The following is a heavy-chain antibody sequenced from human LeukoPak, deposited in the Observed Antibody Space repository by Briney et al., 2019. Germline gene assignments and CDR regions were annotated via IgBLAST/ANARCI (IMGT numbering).Heavy chain of an antibody. J-gene: IGHJ4*02. D-gene: IGHD2-15*01. V-gene: IGHV3-23*01. Sequence: GGSLRLSCAASGFTFSSSAMSWVRQAPGKGLEWVSAISNNGGYTYYADSVQGRFTISRDNSKSTLCLQMNNLRAEDTAVYYCAKQLGYCSDGSCYFPYWGQGTLVTVSS. CDR3: AKQLGYCSDGSCYFPY. CDR1: GFTFSSSA. CDR2: ISNNGGYT.